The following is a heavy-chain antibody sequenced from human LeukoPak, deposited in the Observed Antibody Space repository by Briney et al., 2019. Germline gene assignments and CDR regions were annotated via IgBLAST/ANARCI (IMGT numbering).Heavy chain of an antibody. CDR1: GFTFSTYW. Sequence: SGGSLRLSCAASGFTFSTYWMTWVRQAPGKGLEWVANIKHDGNEKKYVDSVRGRFTISRDNAKNSLYLQMNSLRPEDTAVYYCARNVGWERTPYYFDFWGQGTLVTVSS. V-gene: IGHV3-7*01. D-gene: IGHD1-26*01. CDR2: IKHDGNEK. CDR3: ARNVGWERTPYYFDF. J-gene: IGHJ4*02.